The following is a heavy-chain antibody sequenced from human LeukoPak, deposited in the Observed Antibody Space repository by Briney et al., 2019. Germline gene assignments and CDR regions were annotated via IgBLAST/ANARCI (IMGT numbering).Heavy chain of an antibody. CDR3: AKGSRGSCSRTYCYPFDY. CDR1: GFTFSSHS. V-gene: IGHV3-21*04. CDR2: ISTSSSYI. J-gene: IGHJ4*02. D-gene: IGHD2-2*01. Sequence: PGGSLRLSCAASGFTFSSHSMTWVRQAPGKGLEWVSSISTSSSYIYYADSVKGRFTISRDNSKNTLYLQMNRLRAEDTAVYYCAKGSRGSCSRTYCYPFDYWGQGTLVTVSS.